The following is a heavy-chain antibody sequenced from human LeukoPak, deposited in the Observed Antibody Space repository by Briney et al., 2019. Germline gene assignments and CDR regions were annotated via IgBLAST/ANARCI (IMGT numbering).Heavy chain of an antibody. CDR2: ISYDGRNK. J-gene: IGHJ4*02. CDR3: ARAVPRYCGGDCYPTDY. CDR1: GFTLRNYG. Sequence: GRSLRLSCVASGFTLRNYGMQWVRQAPGKGLEWLAVISYDGRNKYYADSVKGRFTISRDNSKNTLYLQMNSLRAEDTAVYYCARAVPRYCGGDCYPTDYWGQGTLVTVSS. D-gene: IGHD2-21*02. V-gene: IGHV3-30*03.